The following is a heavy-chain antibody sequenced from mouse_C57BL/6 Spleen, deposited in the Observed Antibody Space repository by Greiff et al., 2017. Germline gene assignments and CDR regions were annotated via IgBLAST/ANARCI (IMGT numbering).Heavy chain of an antibody. D-gene: IGHD3-1*01. CDR3: ARRGSNAMDY. Sequence: VQLQQPGAELVKPGASVKLSCKASGYTFTSYWMHWVKQRPGQGLEWIGMIHPNSGSTNYNEKFKSKDTLTVDKSSSTAYMQLSSLTSDDSAVYYCARRGSNAMDYWGQGTSVTVSS. J-gene: IGHJ4*01. V-gene: IGHV1-64*01. CDR1: GYTFTSYW. CDR2: IHPNSGST.